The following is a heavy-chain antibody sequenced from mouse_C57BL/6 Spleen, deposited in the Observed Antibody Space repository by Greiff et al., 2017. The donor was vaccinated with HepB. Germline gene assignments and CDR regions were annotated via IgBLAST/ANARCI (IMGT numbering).Heavy chain of an antibody. D-gene: IGHD1-1*01. CDR1: GYTFTDYY. J-gene: IGHJ4*01. Sequence: EVQLQQSGPVLVKPGASVKMSCKASGYTFTDYYMNWVKQSHGKSLEWIGVINPYNGGTSYNQKFKGKATLTVDKSSSTAYMELNSLTSEDSAVYYCARSITTARMDYWGQGTSVTVSS. V-gene: IGHV1-19*01. CDR2: INPYNGGT. CDR3: ARSITTARMDY.